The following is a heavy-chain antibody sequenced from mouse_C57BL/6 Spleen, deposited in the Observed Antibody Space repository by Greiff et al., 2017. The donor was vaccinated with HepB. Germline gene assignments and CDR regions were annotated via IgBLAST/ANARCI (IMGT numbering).Heavy chain of an antibody. CDR1: GYTFTSYW. CDR3: ARWETNWDFDY. V-gene: IGHV1-52*01. D-gene: IGHD4-1*01. Sequence: VQLQQPGAELVRPGSSVKLSCKASGYTFTSYWMHWVKQRPIQGLEWIGNIDPSDSETHYNQKFKDKATLTVDKSSSTAYMQLSSLTSEDSAVYYCARWETNWDFDYWGQGTTLTVSS. J-gene: IGHJ2*01. CDR2: IDPSDSET.